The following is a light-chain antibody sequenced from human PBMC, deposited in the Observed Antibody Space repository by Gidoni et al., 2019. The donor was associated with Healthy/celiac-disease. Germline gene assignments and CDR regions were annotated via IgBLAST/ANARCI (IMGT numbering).Light chain of an antibody. V-gene: IGKV1-27*01. CDR1: QGISNY. CDR2: AAS. Sequence: DNQMTQSPSSLSASVGDRVTITCRASQGISNYLAWYQQKPGKVPKLLIYAASTLQSGVPSRFSGRGSGTDFTLTISSLQPAAVATYYCQKYNSAAWTFGPGTKVEI. CDR3: QKYNSAAWT. J-gene: IGKJ1*01.